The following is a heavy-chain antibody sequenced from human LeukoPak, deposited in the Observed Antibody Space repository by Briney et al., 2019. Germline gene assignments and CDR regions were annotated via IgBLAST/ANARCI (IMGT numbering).Heavy chain of an antibody. CDR2: IYWDDDK. V-gene: IGHV2-5*02. CDR3: ARKTWIQLWLPFDY. D-gene: IGHD5-18*01. J-gene: IGHJ4*02. Sequence: ASGPTLVNPTQTLTLTCTFSGFSLSTSGVGVGWIRQPPGKALEWLALIYWDDDKRYSPSPKSRLTITKDTSKNQVVLTMTNMDPVDTATYYCARKTWIQLWLPFDYWGQGTLVTVSS. CDR1: GFSLSTSGVG.